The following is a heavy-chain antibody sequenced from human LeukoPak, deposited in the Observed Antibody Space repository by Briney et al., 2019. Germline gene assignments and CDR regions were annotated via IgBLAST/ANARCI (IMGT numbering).Heavy chain of an antibody. V-gene: IGHV3-53*01. J-gene: IGHJ6*03. D-gene: IGHD3-3*01. CDR2: IYSDGST. CDR1: GFTVSSNY. CDR3: ARAPGTLEWSPGLYYYMDV. Sequence: GGSLRLSCAASGFTVSSNYMSWVRQAPGKGLEWVSVIYSDGSTYYADSVKGRFTISRDNSKNTLYLQMNSLRAEDTAVYYCARAPGTLEWSPGLYYYMDVWGKGTTVTVSS.